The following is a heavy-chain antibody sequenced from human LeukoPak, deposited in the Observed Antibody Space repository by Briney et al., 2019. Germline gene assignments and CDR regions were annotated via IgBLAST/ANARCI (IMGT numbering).Heavy chain of an antibody. J-gene: IGHJ4*02. D-gene: IGHD6-19*01. CDR1: GGTFSSYA. Sequence: SVKVSCKASGGTFSSYAISWVRQAPGQGLEWMGRIIPILGIANYAQKSQGRVTITADKSTSTAYMELSSLRSEDTAVYYCVRVAGEDVDYWGQGTLVTVSS. V-gene: IGHV1-69*04. CDR3: VRVAGEDVDY. CDR2: IIPILGIA.